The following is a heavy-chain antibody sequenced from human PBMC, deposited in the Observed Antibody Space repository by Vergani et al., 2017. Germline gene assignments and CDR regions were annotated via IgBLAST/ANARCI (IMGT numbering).Heavy chain of an antibody. V-gene: IGHV1-69*13. J-gene: IGHJ6*03. CDR3: AGCHYEYSNEQADYYYYMDV. CDR2: IIPIFGTA. CDR1: GGTFSSNS. D-gene: IGHD4-11*01. Sequence: QGQLAQSGAEVKKPGSSVKVSCKASGGTFSSNSISWVRQAPGQGLEWMGRIIPIFGTANYAQKFQGRVTITADESTSTAYMELSSLRSEDTAVYYCAGCHYEYSNEQADYYYYMDVWGKGTTVTVSS.